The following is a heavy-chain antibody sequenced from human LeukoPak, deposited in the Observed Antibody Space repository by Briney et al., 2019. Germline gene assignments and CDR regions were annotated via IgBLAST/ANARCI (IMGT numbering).Heavy chain of an antibody. Sequence: PGGSLRLSCAASGFTFSRYAMHWVRQAPGKGLEWVAVISYDGSNKYYADSVKGRFTISRDNSKNTLYLQMNSLRAEDTAVYYCARAAVSSSWYGAFDIWGQGTMVTVSS. CDR1: GFTFSRYA. V-gene: IGHV3-30*01. CDR2: ISYDGSNK. D-gene: IGHD6-13*01. CDR3: ARAAVSSSWYGAFDI. J-gene: IGHJ3*02.